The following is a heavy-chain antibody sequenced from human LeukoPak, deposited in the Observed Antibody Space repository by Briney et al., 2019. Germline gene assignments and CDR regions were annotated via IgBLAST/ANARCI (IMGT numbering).Heavy chain of an antibody. Sequence: GRSLRLSCAASGFTLDDYAMHWVRQAPGKGLEWVSGISWNSGSIGYADSVKGRFTISRDNAKNSLYLQMNSLRAEDTALYYCAKDTRRVVPAAISWFDPWGQGTLVTVSS. CDR2: ISWNSGSI. CDR3: AKDTRRVVPAAISWFDP. V-gene: IGHV3-9*01. D-gene: IGHD2-2*01. CDR1: GFTLDDYA. J-gene: IGHJ5*02.